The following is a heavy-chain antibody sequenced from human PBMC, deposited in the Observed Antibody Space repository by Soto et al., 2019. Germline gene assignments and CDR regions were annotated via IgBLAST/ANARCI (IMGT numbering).Heavy chain of an antibody. D-gene: IGHD3-16*01. CDR3: ARDWSYALNY. CDR2: INSDGTDT. CDR1: GFTFSSSW. J-gene: IGHJ4*02. V-gene: IGHV3-74*01. Sequence: GGSLRLSCAASGFTFSSSWMHWVRQAPGKGLVWVSHINSDGTDTNYADSVKGRFTISRDNAKNTVYLQMNSLRAEDTAVYYCARDWSYALNYWGQGSLVTVSS.